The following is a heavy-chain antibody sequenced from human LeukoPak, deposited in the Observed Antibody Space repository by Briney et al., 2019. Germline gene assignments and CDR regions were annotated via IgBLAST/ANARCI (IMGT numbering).Heavy chain of an antibody. Sequence: GSLILSCAASGFAFSSYWMTWVRQAPGKGVEWVANINEDGREEHYLDSVRGRYSISRDNAKNSLYLQMNSLRAEDTAVYYCARGESSGSSWFDLWGQGTLVTVSS. CDR3: ARGESSGSSWFDL. V-gene: IGHV3-7*03. J-gene: IGHJ5*02. CDR2: INEDGREE. D-gene: IGHD6-19*01. CDR1: GFAFSSYW.